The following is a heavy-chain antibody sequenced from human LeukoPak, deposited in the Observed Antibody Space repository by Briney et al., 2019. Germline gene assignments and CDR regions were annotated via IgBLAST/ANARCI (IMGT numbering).Heavy chain of an antibody. V-gene: IGHV3-23*01. J-gene: IGHJ4*02. D-gene: IGHD6-13*01. CDR2: VSGSGGST. Sequence: GGSLRLSCAASGFTFSSYAMSWVHQAPGKGLEWVSAVSGSGGSTYYADSVKGRFTISRDNSKNTLYLQMNSLRVEDTAVYYCAKDQRVPAAGSDYWGQGTLVTVSS. CDR3: AKDQRVPAAGSDY. CDR1: GFTFSSYA.